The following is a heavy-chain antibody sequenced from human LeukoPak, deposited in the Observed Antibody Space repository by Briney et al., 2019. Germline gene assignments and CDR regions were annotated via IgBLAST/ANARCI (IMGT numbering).Heavy chain of an antibody. D-gene: IGHD3-9*01. J-gene: IGHJ5*02. V-gene: IGHV4-30-2*01. CDR3: ARSQADSYDILTGYFIRGNNWFDP. CDR2: IYHSGST. Sequence: SETLSLTCTVSGGSISSGGYYWSWIRQPPGKGLEWIGYIYHSGSTYYNPSLKSRVTISVDRSKNQFSLKLSSVTAADTAVYYCARSQADSYDILTGYFIRGNNWFDPWGQGTLVTVSS. CDR1: GGSISSGGYY.